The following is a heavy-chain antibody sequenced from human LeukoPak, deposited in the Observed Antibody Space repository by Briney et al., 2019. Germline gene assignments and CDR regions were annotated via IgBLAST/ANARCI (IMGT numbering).Heavy chain of an antibody. CDR2: IRYSGSA. CDR3: ARDTWFDP. V-gene: IGHV4-31*03. Sequence: PSETLSLTCRVSGDYIRGGGYYRSWIRQHPGKGLEWIGHIRYSGSASYNPSLKSRLTISVDTSKNRFSLNLSSVTAADTAVYYCARDTWFDPWGQGTLVTVSS. CDR1: GDYIRGGGYY. J-gene: IGHJ5*02.